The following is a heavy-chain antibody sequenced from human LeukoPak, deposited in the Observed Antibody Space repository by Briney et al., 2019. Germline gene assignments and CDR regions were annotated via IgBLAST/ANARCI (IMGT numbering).Heavy chain of an antibody. D-gene: IGHD3-10*01. CDR1: GGSINSVY. Sequence: SETLSLTCTVSGGSINSVYWSWIRQPPGKGLEWIAYIYYSGTTSYNPSLKSRVTISVDTSKNQFYLKLTSVTAEDTAVYYCARGHVWFGESTIGGSWFDPWGQGTLVTVSS. J-gene: IGHJ5*02. V-gene: IGHV4-59*01. CDR3: ARGHVWFGESTIGGSWFDP. CDR2: IYYSGTT.